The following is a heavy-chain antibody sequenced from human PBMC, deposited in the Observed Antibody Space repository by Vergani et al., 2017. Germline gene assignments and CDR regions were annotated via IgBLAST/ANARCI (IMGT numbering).Heavy chain of an antibody. V-gene: IGHV3-21*01. CDR1: GFTFSSYS. J-gene: IGHJ6*03. CDR3: ARYTYYDFWRGYSRRDYYYYMDV. D-gene: IGHD3-3*01. CDR2: ISSSSSYI. Sequence: EVQLVESGGGLVKPGGSLRLSCAASGFTFSSYSMNWVRQAPGKGLEWVSSISSSSSYIYYADSVKGRFTISRENAKNSLYLQMNSLRAEDTAVYYCARYTYYDFWRGYSRRDYYYYMDVWGKGTTVTVSS.